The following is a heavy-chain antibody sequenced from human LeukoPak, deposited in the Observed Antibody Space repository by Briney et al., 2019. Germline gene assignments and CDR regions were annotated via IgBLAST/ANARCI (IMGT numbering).Heavy chain of an antibody. CDR1: GGSISSGSYF. Sequence: PSETLSLTCTVSGGSISSGSYFWSWIRQPAGKGLEWIGRIYTSGSTNYNPSPKSRVTISVDTSKNQFSLKLSSVTAADTAVYYGASLTDIGSGWQFDYWGQGTLVTVSS. J-gene: IGHJ4*02. V-gene: IGHV4-61*02. CDR2: IYTSGST. CDR3: ASLTDIGSGWQFDY. D-gene: IGHD6-19*01.